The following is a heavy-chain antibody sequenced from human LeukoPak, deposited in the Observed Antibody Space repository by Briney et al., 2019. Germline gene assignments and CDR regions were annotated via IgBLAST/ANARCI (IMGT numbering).Heavy chain of an antibody. V-gene: IGHV4-59*01. D-gene: IGHD3-10*01. CDR3: ARGVSYGEFDY. CDR1: GGSICSYY. J-gene: IGHJ4*02. Sequence: LETLSVTCTVSGGSICSYYWCWMRQRPGKGLEWSGYSYYSENTNYNPSLTSRVIISADTSKNQFSLKLDSVTAADTAVYYWARGVSYGEFDYWGQGTLVTVS. CDR2: SYYSENT.